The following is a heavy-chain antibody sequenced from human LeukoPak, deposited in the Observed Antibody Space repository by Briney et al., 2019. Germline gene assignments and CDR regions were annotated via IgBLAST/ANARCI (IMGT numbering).Heavy chain of an antibody. V-gene: IGHV3-48*03. D-gene: IGHD6-19*01. CDR2: ISSSGSTI. J-gene: IGHJ4*02. CDR1: GFTFSNYE. Sequence: PGGTLRPSSSASGFTFSNYEMNWVRQAPGKGLWWVSYISSSGSTIYYADSVKGRFTIARDNAKNSLYLQMNSLRAEDTAVYYCATRGFGYTSGWSSWGQGTLVTDCS. CDR3: ATRGFGYTSGWSS.